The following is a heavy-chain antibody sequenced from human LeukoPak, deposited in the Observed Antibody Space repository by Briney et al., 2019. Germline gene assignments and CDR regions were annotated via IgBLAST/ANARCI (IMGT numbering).Heavy chain of an antibody. V-gene: IGHV3-21*01. D-gene: IGHD6-13*01. Sequence: GGSLRLSCVASGFTFSSYSMNWVRQAPGKGLEWVSSISSSSSYIYYADSVKGRFTISRDNAKNSLYLQMNSLRAEDTAVYYCARGYSSSWHHYYYYMDVWGKGTTVTVSS. CDR2: ISSSSSYI. J-gene: IGHJ6*03. CDR3: ARGYSSSWHHYYYYMDV. CDR1: GFTFSSYS.